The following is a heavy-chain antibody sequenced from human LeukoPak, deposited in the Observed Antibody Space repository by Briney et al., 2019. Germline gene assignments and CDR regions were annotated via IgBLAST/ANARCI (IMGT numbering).Heavy chain of an antibody. CDR2: IYTSGST. CDR1: GGSISSGSYY. J-gene: IGHJ5*02. V-gene: IGHV4-61*02. D-gene: IGHD5-12*01. Sequence: SETLSLTCTVSGGSISSGSYYWSWIRQPAGKGLEWIGRIYTSGSTNYNPSLKSRVTISVDTSKNQFSLKLSSVTAADTAVYYCARGYGGYSGYDTILNWFDPWGQGTLVTVSS. CDR3: ARGYGGYSGYDTILNWFDP.